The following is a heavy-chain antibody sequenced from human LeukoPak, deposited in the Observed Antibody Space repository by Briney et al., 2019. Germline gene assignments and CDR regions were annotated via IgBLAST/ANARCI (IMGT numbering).Heavy chain of an antibody. J-gene: IGHJ5*02. D-gene: IGHD5-18*01. V-gene: IGHV4-59*01. CDR3: ARGTQLWLPTNWFDP. CDR2: IYNSGST. Sequence: SETLSLTCTVSGDSINNDYWSWIRQPPGKGLEYIGYIYNSGSTNYSPSLKSRVTISVDTSKNQFSLKLSSVTAADTAVYYCARGTQLWLPTNWFDPWGQGTLVTVSS. CDR1: GDSINNDY.